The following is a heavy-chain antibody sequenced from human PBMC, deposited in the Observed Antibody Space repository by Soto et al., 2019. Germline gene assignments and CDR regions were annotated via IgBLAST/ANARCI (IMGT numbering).Heavy chain of an antibody. D-gene: IGHD2-15*01. CDR2: TYYRSKWFY. CDR1: GDSVSSNGAC. J-gene: IGHJ6*02. CDR3: VRVSCSGGTCLDGMDV. Sequence: SQTLSLTCGISGDSVSSNGACWNWIRQSPSRGLEWLGRTYYRSKWFYDCAPSVESRMSITPDTSRNQFSLQLTSVSPEDTAVYYCVRVSCSGGTCLDGMDVWGQGTTVTVSS. V-gene: IGHV6-1*01.